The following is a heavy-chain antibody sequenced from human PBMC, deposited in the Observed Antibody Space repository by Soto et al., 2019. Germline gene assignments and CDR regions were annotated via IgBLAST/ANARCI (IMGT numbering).Heavy chain of an antibody. V-gene: IGHV3-30*03. D-gene: IGHD3-3*01. Sequence: PGGSLRLSCAASGFTFGSYGMHWVRQAPGKGLEWVAGISYDGSKKYYGDSVKGRFTISRDNSKNTLYLQMNSLRAEDTAVYYCARAYYDFWSGYYHGMDVWGQGTTVTVSS. J-gene: IGHJ6*02. CDR1: GFTFGSYG. CDR2: ISYDGSKK. CDR3: ARAYYDFWSGYYHGMDV.